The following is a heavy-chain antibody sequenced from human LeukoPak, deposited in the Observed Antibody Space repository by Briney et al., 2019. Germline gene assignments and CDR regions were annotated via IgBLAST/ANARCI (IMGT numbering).Heavy chain of an antibody. D-gene: IGHD4-17*01. Sequence: GASVKVSCKASGFTFTSYDINWVRQATGQGLEWMGWMNAKSGNKGYAQKFQGRVTMTRNSSISTAYMELSSLTSEDTAVYFCARSPARVNRFSWFVPWGQGTLVTVSS. CDR1: GFTFTSYD. V-gene: IGHV1-8*01. J-gene: IGHJ5*02. CDR3: ARSPARVNRFSWFVP. CDR2: MNAKSGNK.